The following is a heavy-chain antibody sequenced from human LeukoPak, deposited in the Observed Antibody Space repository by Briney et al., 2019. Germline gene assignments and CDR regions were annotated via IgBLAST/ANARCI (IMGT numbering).Heavy chain of an antibody. CDR2: ISAYNGNT. CDR1: GYTFTSYG. CDR3: ARLAYYYDSSGYLDAPYYFDY. Sequence: GASVKVSCKASGYTFTSYGISWVRQAPGQGLEWIGWISAYNGNTNYAQKLQGRVTMTTDTSTSTAYMELRSLRSDDTAVYYCARLAYYYDSSGYLDAPYYFDYWGQGTLVTVSS. V-gene: IGHV1-18*01. J-gene: IGHJ4*02. D-gene: IGHD3-22*01.